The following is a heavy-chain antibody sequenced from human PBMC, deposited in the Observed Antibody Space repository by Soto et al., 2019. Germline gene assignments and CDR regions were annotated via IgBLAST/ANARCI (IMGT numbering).Heavy chain of an antibody. V-gene: IGHV4-34*01. CDR3: ARVLRFLEYRYFDY. CDR2: INHSGST. J-gene: IGHJ4*02. CDR1: GGSFSGYY. D-gene: IGHD3-3*01. Sequence: PSETLSLTCAVYGGSFSGYYLSWIRQPPGKGLEWIGEINHSGSTNYNPSLKSRVTISVDTSKNQFSLKLSSVTAADTAVYYCARVLRFLEYRYFDYWGQGTLVTVSS.